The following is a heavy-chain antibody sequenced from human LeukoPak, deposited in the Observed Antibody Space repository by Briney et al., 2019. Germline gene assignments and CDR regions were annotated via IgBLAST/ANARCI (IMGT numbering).Heavy chain of an antibody. CDR1: GGSISSSSYC. Sequence: KPSETLSLTCTVSGGSISSSSYCWGWIRQPPGKGLEWIGSIYSSGSTYYNPSLKSRVTISVDTSKNQFSLKLSSVTAADTAVYYCARGYDDLSFDYWGQGTLVTVSS. J-gene: IGHJ4*02. V-gene: IGHV4-39*07. CDR2: IYSSGST. CDR3: ARGYDDLSFDY. D-gene: IGHD4-17*01.